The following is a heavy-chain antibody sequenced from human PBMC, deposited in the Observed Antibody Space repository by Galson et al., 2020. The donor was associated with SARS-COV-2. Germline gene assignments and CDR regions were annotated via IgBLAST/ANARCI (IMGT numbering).Heavy chain of an antibody. J-gene: IGHJ4*02. D-gene: IGHD3-22*01. V-gene: IGHV1-18*01. CDR1: GYTFTTYG. CDR2: INTYNGNT. CDR3: AREPYYYDTSGNYYFDY. Sequence: ASVKVSCKASGYTFTTYGITWVRQAPGQGLEWMGWINTYNGNTNYAQKLQGRVTMTTDTSTSTAYMELRSLRSDDTAVYYCAREPYYYDTSGNYYFDYWGQGTLVTVSS.